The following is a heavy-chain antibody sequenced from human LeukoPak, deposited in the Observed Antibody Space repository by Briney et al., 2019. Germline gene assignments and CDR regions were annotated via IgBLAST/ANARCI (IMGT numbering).Heavy chain of an antibody. Sequence: GGSLRLSCAASGFTFSSYGMHWVRQAPGKGLEWVAVIWYDGSNKYYADSVKGRFTISRDNSKNTLYLQMNSLRAEDTAAYYCAKAYCGGDCYSLVGAFDIWGQGTMVTVSS. CDR2: IWYDGSNK. CDR3: AKAYCGGDCYSLVGAFDI. V-gene: IGHV3-33*06. J-gene: IGHJ3*02. D-gene: IGHD2-21*02. CDR1: GFTFSSYG.